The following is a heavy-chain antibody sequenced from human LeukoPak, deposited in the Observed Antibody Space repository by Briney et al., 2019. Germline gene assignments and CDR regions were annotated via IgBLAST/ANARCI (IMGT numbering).Heavy chain of an antibody. CDR3: ATWRGSGWYYFDY. Sequence: GRSLRLSCGASGLTFSSYGMHWVRQAPGKGLEWVAVISYDGSNKYYADSVKGRFTISRDNSKNTLYLQMNSLRAEDTAVYYCATWRGSGWYYFDYWGQGTLVTVSS. J-gene: IGHJ4*02. CDR1: GLTFSSYG. CDR2: ISYDGSNK. V-gene: IGHV3-30*03. D-gene: IGHD6-19*01.